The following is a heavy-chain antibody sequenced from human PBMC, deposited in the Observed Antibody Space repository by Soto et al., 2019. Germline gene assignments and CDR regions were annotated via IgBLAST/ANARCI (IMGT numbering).Heavy chain of an antibody. CDR2: INPNSGGT. D-gene: IGHD4-4*01. J-gene: IGHJ6*02. V-gene: IGHV1-2*02. CDR1: GYTFTGYY. CDR3: ARDLDYSNYSGVRYYYYGMDV. Sequence: ASVKVSCKASGYTFTGYYMHWVRQAPGQGLEWMGWINPNSGGTNYAQKFQGRVTMTRDTSISTAYMELSRLRSDDTAVYYCARDLDYSNYSGVRYYYYGMDVWGQGTTVTVS.